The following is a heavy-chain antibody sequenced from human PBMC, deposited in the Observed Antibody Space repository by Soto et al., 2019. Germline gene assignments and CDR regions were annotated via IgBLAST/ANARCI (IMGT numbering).Heavy chain of an antibody. CDR1: GGTFSSYA. Sequence: GPSVKVSCKASGGTFSSYAISWVRQAPGQGLEWMGGIIPIFGTANYAQKFQGRVTITADESTSTAYMELSSLRSEDTAVYYCAEDRAYYYGSGLFNAFDIWGQGTMVTVSS. CDR2: IIPIFGTA. D-gene: IGHD3-10*01. J-gene: IGHJ3*02. CDR3: AEDRAYYYGSGLFNAFDI. V-gene: IGHV1-69*13.